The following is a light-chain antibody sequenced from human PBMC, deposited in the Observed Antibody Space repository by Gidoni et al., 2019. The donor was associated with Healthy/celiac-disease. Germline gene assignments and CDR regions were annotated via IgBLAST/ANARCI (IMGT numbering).Light chain of an antibody. J-gene: IGKJ3*01. V-gene: IGKV3-11*01. CDR3: QQRSNWPPLFT. Sequence: EIVLTQSPATLSLSPGERATLACRASQSVSSSLAWYQQKPGQAPRLLIYAASNRANGLPARFSVSGSGTAFPPTISRLESADFAVYYRQQRSNWPPLFTFGPXTKVDIK. CDR2: AAS. CDR1: QSVSSS.